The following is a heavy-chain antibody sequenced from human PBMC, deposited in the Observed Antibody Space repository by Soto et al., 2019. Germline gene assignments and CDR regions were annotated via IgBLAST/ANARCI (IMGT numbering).Heavy chain of an antibody. CDR1: GGSISSYY. D-gene: IGHD6-13*01. Sequence: QVQLQESGPGLVKPSETLSLTCTVSGGSISSYYWSWIRQPPGKGLEWIGYIYYSGSTNYNPSLKRRVTISVDTPKNQFSLKLSSVTAADTAVYYCARHIAAAEIASYYYYMDVWGKGTTVTVSS. CDR3: ARHIAAAEIASYYYYMDV. J-gene: IGHJ6*03. CDR2: IYYSGST. V-gene: IGHV4-59*08.